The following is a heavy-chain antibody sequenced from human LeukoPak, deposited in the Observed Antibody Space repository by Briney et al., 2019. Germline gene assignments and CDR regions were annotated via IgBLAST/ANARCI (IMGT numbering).Heavy chain of an antibody. CDR1: GGSISSNNW. V-gene: IGHV4-4*02. Sequence: SETLSLTCAVSGGSISSNNWWSWVRQPPGKGLEWIGEIYHSGSTNYNPSLKSRVTISVDTSKNQFSLKLSSVTAADTAVYYCARGDGPYAFDIWGQGTMVTVSS. CDR2: IYHSGST. D-gene: IGHD2-21*01. J-gene: IGHJ3*02. CDR3: ARGDGPYAFDI.